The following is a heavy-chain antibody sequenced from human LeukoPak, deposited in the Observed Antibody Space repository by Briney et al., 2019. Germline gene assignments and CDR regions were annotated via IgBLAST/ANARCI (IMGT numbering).Heavy chain of an antibody. J-gene: IGHJ4*02. CDR2: ISDSSFTT. Sequence: PGGSLRLSCAGSGFKFNNHAMNWVRLAPGKGLEWVSVISDSSFTTYYADFVKGRFTISRDNSKNTLYLQMNSLRAEDTAVYYCAKSQVGAHYFDYWGQGTLVAVSS. CDR3: AKSQVGAHYFDY. CDR1: GFKFNNHA. V-gene: IGHV3-23*01. D-gene: IGHD1-26*01.